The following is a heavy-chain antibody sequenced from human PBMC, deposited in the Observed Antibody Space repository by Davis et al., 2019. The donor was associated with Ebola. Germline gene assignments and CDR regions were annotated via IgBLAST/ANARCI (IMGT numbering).Heavy chain of an antibody. CDR3: ASFRRTITGMDDGFDI. Sequence: GESLKISCKDSGNSFTSHWIGWVRQMPGKGLEWMGIIYTGDSDTRYGPSFRGQVTISADKSVKTAFLQWSSLKASDTAMYYCASFRRTITGMDDGFDIWGQGTMVTVSS. V-gene: IGHV5-51*01. CDR1: GNSFTSHW. J-gene: IGHJ3*02. D-gene: IGHD2-8*02. CDR2: IYTGDSDT.